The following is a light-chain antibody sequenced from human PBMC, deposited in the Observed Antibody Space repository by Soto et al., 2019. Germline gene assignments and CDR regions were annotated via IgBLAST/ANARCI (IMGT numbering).Light chain of an antibody. CDR2: WAS. Sequence: DIVMTQSPDSLAVSLGERATINCKSSQSVLSTSNNKNYVAWFQQKPGQSPKVLIYWASTREFGGPDRFSGSGSGTDFTLTISSLLAEDVAVYYCQQYYNSPLTFGGGTRVEIK. CDR3: QQYYNSPLT. V-gene: IGKV4-1*01. J-gene: IGKJ4*01. CDR1: QSVLSTSNNKNY.